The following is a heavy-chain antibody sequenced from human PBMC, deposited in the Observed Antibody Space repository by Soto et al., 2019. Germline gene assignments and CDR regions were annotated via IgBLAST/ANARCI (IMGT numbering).Heavy chain of an antibody. V-gene: IGHV1-2*04. CDR2: INPKSGGT. CDR1: GYSFTDYP. CDR3: ARGDSTDCSNGVCSFFYYHDMGV. Sequence: PSVKVSCKASGYSFTDYPIHWLRQPPGQGLEWLGRINPKSGGTSTAQKFQGWVTMTTDTSISTASMELTRLTSDDTAIYYCARGDSTDCSNGVCSFFYYHDMGVWGQGTTVTVSS. D-gene: IGHD2-8*01. J-gene: IGHJ6*02.